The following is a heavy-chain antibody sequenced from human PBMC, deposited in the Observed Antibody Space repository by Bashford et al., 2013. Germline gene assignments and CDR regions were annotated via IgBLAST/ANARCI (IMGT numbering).Heavy chain of an antibody. CDR1: ADSISTYY. CDR2: IHSGGNT. J-gene: IGHJ6*02. D-gene: IGHD5-12*01. V-gene: IGHV4-4*07. Sequence: SSETLSLTCTVSADSISTYYWSWIRQPAGEPLQWIGRIHSGGNTNYNPSLKSRVTMSVDTSKNQFSLNLTSVTAADTAVYYCARVPHISGYDLGMDVWGQGTTVTVSS. CDR3: ARVPHISGYDLGMDV.